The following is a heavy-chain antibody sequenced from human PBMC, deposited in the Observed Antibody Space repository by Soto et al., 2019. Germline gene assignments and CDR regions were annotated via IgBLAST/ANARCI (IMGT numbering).Heavy chain of an antibody. CDR1: GGSISSYY. Sequence: SETLSLTCTVSGGSISSYYWSWIRQPAGKGLEWIGRIYTSGSTNYNPSLKSRVTMSVDTSKNQFSLKLSSVTAADTAVYYCARDVRAGDGHSHYYYYGMDVWGQGTKVTVTS. D-gene: IGHD6-19*01. CDR2: IYTSGST. V-gene: IGHV4-4*07. J-gene: IGHJ6*02. CDR3: ARDVRAGDGHSHYYYYGMDV.